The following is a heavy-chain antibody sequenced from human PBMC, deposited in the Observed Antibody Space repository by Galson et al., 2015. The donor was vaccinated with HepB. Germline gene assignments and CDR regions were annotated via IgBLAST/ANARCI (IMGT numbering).Heavy chain of an antibody. D-gene: IGHD3-3*01. Sequence: SVKVSCKASGDTFSTYAINWVRQAPGQGLEWMGGISPMFGTSNYAQKFQGRVTITADESTSTANMELRSLRSGDTAVYYCARGGGGEAEFLEWSPHFDPWGQGTLVTVCS. CDR3: ARGGGGEAEFLEWSPHFDP. J-gene: IGHJ5*02. CDR2: ISPMFGTS. V-gene: IGHV1-69*13. CDR1: GDTFSTYA.